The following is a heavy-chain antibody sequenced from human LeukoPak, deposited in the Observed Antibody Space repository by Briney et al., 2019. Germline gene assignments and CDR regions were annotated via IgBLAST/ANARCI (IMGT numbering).Heavy chain of an antibody. D-gene: IGHD2-15*01. CDR3: AKGPYCSGGTCFTLGEFDP. CDR1: GFTFSSYA. Sequence: GGSLRLSCAASGFTFSSYAMSWVRQAPGKGLEWVSAISGSGGSTYYADSVKGRFTISRDNSKNTLYLQMKSVSAEDTAVYYCAKGPYCSGGTCFTLGEFDPWGQGTLVPVSS. J-gene: IGHJ5*02. CDR2: ISGSGGST. V-gene: IGHV3-23*01.